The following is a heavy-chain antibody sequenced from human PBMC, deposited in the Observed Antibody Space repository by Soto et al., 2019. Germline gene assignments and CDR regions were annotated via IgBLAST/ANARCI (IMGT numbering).Heavy chain of an antibody. CDR1: GGSISSYY. J-gene: IGHJ6*03. D-gene: IGHD4-4*01. V-gene: IGHV4-59*08. CDR2: IYYSGST. Sequence: SETLSLTCTVSGGSISSYYWSWIRQPPGKGLEWIGYIYYSGSTNYNPSLKSRVTISVDTSKNQCSLKLSSVTAADTAVYYCARLNDYSDYYYYYMDVWGKGSTVTVSS. CDR3: ARLNDYSDYYYYYMDV.